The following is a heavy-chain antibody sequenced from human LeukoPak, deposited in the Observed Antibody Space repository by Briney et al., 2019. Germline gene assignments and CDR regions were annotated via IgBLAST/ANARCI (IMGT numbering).Heavy chain of an antibody. Sequence: SETLSLTCTVSGGAISSGNYWWIWIRQPAGKGLEWIGRIKTSGSSSYNPSLKSRVTLSLDTTNNQFSLKLSSVTAADTAVYYCARRDNSGWNYFDYWGQGTLVTVSS. CDR3: ARRDNSGWNYFDY. CDR1: GGAISSGNYW. V-gene: IGHV4-61*02. D-gene: IGHD6-19*01. J-gene: IGHJ4*02. CDR2: IKTSGSS.